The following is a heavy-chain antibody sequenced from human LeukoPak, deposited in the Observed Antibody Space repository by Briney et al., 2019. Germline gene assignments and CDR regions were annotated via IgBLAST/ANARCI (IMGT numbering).Heavy chain of an antibody. CDR3: ARVDRAYCGGDCYSTFDY. D-gene: IGHD2-21*02. V-gene: IGHV3-30-3*01. CDR2: ISYDGSNK. Sequence: PGGSLRLSCAASGFTYSSYAMHWVRQAPGKGLEWVAVISYDGSNKYYADSVKGRFTISRDNSKNTLYLQMNSLRAEDTAVYYCARVDRAYCGGDCYSTFDYWGQGTLVTVSS. J-gene: IGHJ4*02. CDR1: GFTYSSYA.